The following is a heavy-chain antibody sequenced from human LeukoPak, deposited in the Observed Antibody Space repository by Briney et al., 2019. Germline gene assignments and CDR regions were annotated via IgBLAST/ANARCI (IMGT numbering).Heavy chain of an antibody. Sequence: PGGSLRLSCAASGFTFSSYEMNWIRQAPGKGLEWVSYISSRGSYTNYADSVKGRFTISRDNAKNSLYLQMNTLRDEDTAVYYCARDTRSSKTYYDSSGYYPDAFDIWGQGTMVPVSS. V-gene: IGHV3-48*03. D-gene: IGHD3-22*01. CDR2: ISSRGSYT. CDR3: ARDTRSSKTYYDSSGYYPDAFDI. CDR1: GFTFSSYE. J-gene: IGHJ3*02.